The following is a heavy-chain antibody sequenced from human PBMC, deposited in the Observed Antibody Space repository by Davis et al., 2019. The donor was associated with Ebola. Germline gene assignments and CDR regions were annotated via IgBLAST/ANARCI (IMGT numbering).Heavy chain of an antibody. CDR1: GGSFSGYY. D-gene: IGHD3-22*01. J-gene: IGHJ4*02. CDR3: ARQHKGALTYYYDISGYAEPHLDY. Sequence: MPSETLSLTCAVYGGSFSGYYWSWIRQPPGKGLEWIGSIYYSGSTYYNPSLKSRVTISVDTSKNQFSLKLSSVTAADTAVYYCARQHKGALTYYYDISGYAEPHLDYWGQGTLVTVSS. V-gene: IGHV4-34*01. CDR2: IYYSGST.